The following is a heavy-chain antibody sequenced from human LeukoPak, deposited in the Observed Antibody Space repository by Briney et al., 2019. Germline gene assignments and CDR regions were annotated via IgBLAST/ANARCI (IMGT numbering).Heavy chain of an antibody. D-gene: IGHD4-11*01. J-gene: IGHJ6*03. CDR2: IHYSGST. V-gene: IGHV4-59*01. CDR3: ARASVTYYYYYYMDV. Sequence: PSETLSLTCTVSNGSINFYYWSWLRQPPGKGLEWIGYIHYSGSTNYNPSLKSRVTISVDTSKNQFSLKLSSVTAADTAVYYCARASVTYYYYYYMDVWGKGTTVTVSS. CDR1: NGSINFYY.